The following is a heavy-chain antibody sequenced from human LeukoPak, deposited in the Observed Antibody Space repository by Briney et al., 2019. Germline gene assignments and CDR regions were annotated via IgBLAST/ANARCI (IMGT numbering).Heavy chain of an antibody. J-gene: IGHJ4*02. V-gene: IGHV3-48*02. Sequence: GGSLRLSCAASGFTFSNYWMTWVRQGPREGLEWVSYIRSSGSPIYYADSVRGRFTISTDNAKNSLYLQMNSLRDEDTAVYYCVRDPDALDSWGQGTPVTVSS. CDR2: IRSSGSPI. CDR1: GFTFSNYW. CDR3: VRDPDALDS.